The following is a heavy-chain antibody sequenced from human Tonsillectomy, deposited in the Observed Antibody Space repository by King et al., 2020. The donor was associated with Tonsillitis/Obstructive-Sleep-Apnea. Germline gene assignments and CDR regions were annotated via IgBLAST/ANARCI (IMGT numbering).Heavy chain of an antibody. J-gene: IGHJ4*02. CDR1: GFTFTTYA. D-gene: IGHD6-6*01. CDR2: ISYDGSNK. V-gene: IGHV3-30*04. CDR3: ARGGKVGSSSAIIDY. Sequence: VQLVESGGGVVQPGRSLRLSCAASGFTFTTYAMHWVRQAPGKGLEWVAVISYDGSNKYYADSVKGRFTISRDNSRNTLYLQMNSLRAEDTAVYYCARGGKVGSSSAIIDYWGQGTLVTVSS.